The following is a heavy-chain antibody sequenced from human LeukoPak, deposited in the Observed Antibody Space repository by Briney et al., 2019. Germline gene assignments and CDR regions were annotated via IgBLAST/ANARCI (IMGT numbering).Heavy chain of an antibody. CDR2: IYRGGKT. D-gene: IGHD6-13*01. Sequence: GGSLRLSCAASGLTVSSNYMSWVRQAPGKGLDWVSIIYRGGKTYYADSVKGRFTISRDNSKNTLYLQMNSLRAEETAVYYCAREGYSSSWHYYMDVWGKGTKVTVSS. CDR3: AREGYSSSWHYYMDV. J-gene: IGHJ6*03. V-gene: IGHV3-66*02. CDR1: GLTVSSNY.